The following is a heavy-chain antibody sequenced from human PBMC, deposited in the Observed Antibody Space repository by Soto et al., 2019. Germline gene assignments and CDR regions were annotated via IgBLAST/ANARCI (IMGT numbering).Heavy chain of an antibody. CDR2: IYYSGST. J-gene: IGHJ6*02. CDR1: GGSISSYY. Sequence: SETLSLTCTVSGGSISSYYWSWIRQPPGKGLEWIGYIYYSGSTNYNPSLKSRVTISVDTSKNQFSLKLSSVTAADTAVYYCARGSSSWGYYYYYGMDVWGQGTTVTVSS. CDR3: ARGSSSWGYYYYYGMDV. V-gene: IGHV4-59*01. D-gene: IGHD6-6*01.